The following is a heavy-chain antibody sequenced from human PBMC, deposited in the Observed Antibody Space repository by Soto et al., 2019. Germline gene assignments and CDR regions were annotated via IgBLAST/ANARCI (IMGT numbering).Heavy chain of an antibody. V-gene: IGHV2-5*02. CDR3: AHSPAGDYGPRFDY. CDR1: GFSLSTSGVG. J-gene: IGHJ4*02. Sequence: QITLKESGPTLVKPTQTLTLTCTFSGFSLSTSGVGVGWIRQPPGKALEWLALIYWDDDKRYSPSLKSRLTTXKXTXXNQVVLTMTNMDPVDTATYYCAHSPAGDYGPRFDYWGQGTLVTVSS. D-gene: IGHD4-17*01. CDR2: IYWDDDK.